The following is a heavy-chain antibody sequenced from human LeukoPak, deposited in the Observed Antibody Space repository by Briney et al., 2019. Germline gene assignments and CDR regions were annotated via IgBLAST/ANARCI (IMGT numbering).Heavy chain of an antibody. CDR2: ISHSGST. CDR3: AREQLVPGYFDY. Sequence: SETLSLTCAVYGGSFSGYYWSWIRQPPGKGLEWIGEISHSGSTNYNPSLKSRVTISVDTSKNQFSLKLSSVTAADTAVYYCAREQLVPGYFDYWGQGTLVTVSS. V-gene: IGHV4-34*01. CDR1: GGSFSGYY. D-gene: IGHD6-13*01. J-gene: IGHJ4*02.